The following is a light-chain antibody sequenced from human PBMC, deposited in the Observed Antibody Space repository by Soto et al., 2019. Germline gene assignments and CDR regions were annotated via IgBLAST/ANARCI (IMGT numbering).Light chain of an antibody. CDR3: QNYNSAPYA. CDR1: QGIYNF. Sequence: DIQMTQSPSSLSASVGDRVTITCRASQGIYNFVAWYQQKPGKVPALLIYEASTLQSGVPSRFSGRGSGTGFTLTISSLQPEDVATYFCQNYNSAPYAFAQGTKLEIK. V-gene: IGKV1-27*01. CDR2: EAS. J-gene: IGKJ2*01.